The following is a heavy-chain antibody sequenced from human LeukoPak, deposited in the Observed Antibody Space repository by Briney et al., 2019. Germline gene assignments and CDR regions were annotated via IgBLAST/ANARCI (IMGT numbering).Heavy chain of an antibody. V-gene: IGHV3-23*01. Sequence: GGSLRLSCAAAAFTFSSYAMSCVRHAPGKGLEWVLGISGGGASTSYADSVKGRFTISRDNSNNTLYLQLNSLRAEDTAVYYCAKRDGYCSSTSCLYYYMDVWGKGTTVTVSS. CDR3: AKRDGYCSSTSCLYYYMDV. D-gene: IGHD2-2*01. J-gene: IGHJ6*03. CDR2: ISGGGAST. CDR1: AFTFSSYA.